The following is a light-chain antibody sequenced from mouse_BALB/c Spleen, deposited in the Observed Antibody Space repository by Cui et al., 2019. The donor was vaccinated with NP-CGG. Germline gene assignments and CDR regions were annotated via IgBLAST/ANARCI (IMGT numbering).Light chain of an antibody. CDR2: GTN. Sequence: QAVVTQESALTTSPGETVTLTCRSSNGTVTTYNYANWVQEKPDHLFTGLIGGTNNRAPGVPARFSGSLIGDKAALTITGAQTEDEAIYFCALWYSNHWVFGGGTKLTVL. CDR1: NGTVTTYNY. CDR3: ALWYSNHWV. J-gene: IGLJ1*01. V-gene: IGLV1*01.